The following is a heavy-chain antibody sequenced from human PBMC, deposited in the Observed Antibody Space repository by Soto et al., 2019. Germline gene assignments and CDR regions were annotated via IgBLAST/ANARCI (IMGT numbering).Heavy chain of an antibody. D-gene: IGHD2-15*01. Sequence: PSETLSLTCTVSGGSISSGDYYWSWIRQPPGKGLEWIGYIYYSGSTYYNPSLKSRVTISVDTSKNQFSLKLSSVTAADTAVYYCARERGAVKCSGGSCYYYYYYGMDVWGQGTTVTVSS. J-gene: IGHJ6*02. CDR1: GGSISSGDYY. CDR2: IYYSGST. V-gene: IGHV4-30-4*01. CDR3: ARERGAVKCSGGSCYYYYYYGMDV.